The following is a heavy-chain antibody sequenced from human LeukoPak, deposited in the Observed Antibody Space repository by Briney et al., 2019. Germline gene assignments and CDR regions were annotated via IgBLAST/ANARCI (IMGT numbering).Heavy chain of an antibody. CDR3: ARDRLSVL. Sequence: PGGSLRLSCAASGFTVSSNYMSWVRQAPGKGLEWVSVIYSGGRTYYADSVRGRFTISRDNSKNMLYLQMNSHRAEDTAVYYCARDRLSVLWGQGTLVTVSS. J-gene: IGHJ4*02. D-gene: IGHD2/OR15-2a*01. CDR1: GFTVSSNY. V-gene: IGHV3-53*01. CDR2: IYSGGRT.